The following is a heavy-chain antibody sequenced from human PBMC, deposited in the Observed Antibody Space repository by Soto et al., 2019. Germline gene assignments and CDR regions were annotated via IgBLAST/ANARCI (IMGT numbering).Heavy chain of an antibody. CDR3: AHRGYGDYPRDNWFDP. J-gene: IGHJ5*02. V-gene: IGHV2-5*01. D-gene: IGHD4-17*01. Sequence: QITLKESGPTLVKPTQTLTLTCTFSGFSLKTGGAGVGWIRQPPGKALEWLALIYWNEDKPYSPSLKSRLTITKDTPKNPVVLKMTNMDPGDTATYYCAHRGYGDYPRDNWFDPWGQGTLVTVSS. CDR2: IYWNEDK. CDR1: GFSLKTGGAG.